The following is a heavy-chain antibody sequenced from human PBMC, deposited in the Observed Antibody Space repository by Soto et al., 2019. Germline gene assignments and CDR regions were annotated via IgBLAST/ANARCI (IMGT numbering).Heavy chain of an antibody. CDR1: GGSISSGGYS. Sequence: QLQLQESGSGLVKPSQTLSLTCAVSGGSISSGGYSWSWIRQPPGKGLAWIGYISHSGSTYSNPPLKSRVTISVDRSKNQSSLKLSSVTAADTAMYYCASGSHVPHYWGQGTLVTVSS. J-gene: IGHJ4*02. D-gene: IGHD6-6*01. CDR2: ISHSGST. CDR3: ASGSHVPHY. V-gene: IGHV4-30-2*01.